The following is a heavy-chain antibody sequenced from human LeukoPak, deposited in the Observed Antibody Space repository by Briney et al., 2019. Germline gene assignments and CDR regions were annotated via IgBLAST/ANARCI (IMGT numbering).Heavy chain of an antibody. Sequence: GGSLRISCAASGFTFSNYWMNWVRKDPGKGLVWVSRINRDGTSTSYGDSVKGRFTISRDNAKNTLYLQMSSLSAEDTALYYCVSGVIPVAGSSANYWGPGTLVTVSS. V-gene: IGHV3-74*01. J-gene: IGHJ4*02. CDR3: VSGVIPVAGSSANY. D-gene: IGHD6-19*01. CDR1: GFTFSNYW. CDR2: INRDGTST.